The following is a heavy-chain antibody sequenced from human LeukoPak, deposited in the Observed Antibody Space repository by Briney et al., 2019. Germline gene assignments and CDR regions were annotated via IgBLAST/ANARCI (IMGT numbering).Heavy chain of an antibody. CDR3: ATVPAGTYFES. CDR1: GFTVSSNY. J-gene: IGHJ4*02. CDR2: IRNKVNSYIT. Sequence: GGSLRLSCAASGFTVSSNYMSWVRQAPGKGLQWVGRIRNKVNSYITEYAASVKGRFTISRDDSKNSLFLQMNSLKSEDTAVYFCATVPAGTYFESWGQGTLVTVSS. V-gene: IGHV3-72*01. D-gene: IGHD1-26*01.